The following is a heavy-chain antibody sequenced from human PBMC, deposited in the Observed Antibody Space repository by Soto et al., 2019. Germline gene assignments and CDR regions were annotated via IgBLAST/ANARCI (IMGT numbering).Heavy chain of an antibody. D-gene: IGHD3-10*01. CDR1: GFSLSTSGVG. CDR3: AHAGPPLPYYYGSGSYYNFDY. CDR2: IYWDDDK. V-gene: IGHV2-5*05. J-gene: IGHJ4*02. Sequence: SGPTLVNPTQTLTLTCTFSGFSLSTSGVGVGWIRQPPGKALEWLALIYWDDDKRYGPSLKSRLSITKDTSKNQVVLTMTNMDPVDTATYYCAHAGPPLPYYYGSGSYYNFDYWGQGTLVTVSS.